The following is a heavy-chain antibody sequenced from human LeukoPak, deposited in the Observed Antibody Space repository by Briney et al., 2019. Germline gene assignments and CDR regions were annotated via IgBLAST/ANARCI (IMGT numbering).Heavy chain of an antibody. CDR3: ARSPGGNSRLRSDY. CDR1: GFTFSSYS. V-gene: IGHV3-21*01. J-gene: IGHJ4*02. D-gene: IGHD2-21*02. Sequence: GGSLRLSCAASGFTFSSYSMNWVRQAPGKGLEWVSSISSSSSYIYYADSVKGRFTISRDNAKNSLYLQMNSLRAEDTAVYYCARSPGGNSRLRSDYWGQGTLVTVSS. CDR2: ISSSSSYI.